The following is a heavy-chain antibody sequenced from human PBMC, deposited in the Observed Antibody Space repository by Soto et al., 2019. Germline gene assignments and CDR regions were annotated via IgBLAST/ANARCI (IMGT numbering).Heavy chain of an antibody. D-gene: IGHD4-17*01. J-gene: IGHJ3*02. Sequence: EVQLLESGGGLVQPGGSLRLCCAASGFIFSTYAMNWVRQAPGKGLEWVSAINNNGGSTYYAEFVRGRFTISRDNSINTLYLQMSSLSSDDTAVYYCAHPRGYGVFDSVDIWGQGTMVTVSS. CDR2: INNNGGST. CDR1: GFIFSTYA. V-gene: IGHV3-23*01. CDR3: AHPRGYGVFDSVDI.